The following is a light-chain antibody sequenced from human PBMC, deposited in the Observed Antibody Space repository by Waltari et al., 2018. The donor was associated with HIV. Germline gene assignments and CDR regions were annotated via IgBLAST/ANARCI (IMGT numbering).Light chain of an antibody. Sequence: EKVMTQSPATLSVSPGERATLSCRASQTVSSNLAWYQPKPGQAPRLLISGASTRASGIPARFSGSGSGTEFTLTISSLQSEDFAVYYCQQYNNWPYTFGQGTKLEIK. J-gene: IGKJ2*01. CDR3: QQYNNWPYT. CDR2: GAS. V-gene: IGKV3-15*01. CDR1: QTVSSN.